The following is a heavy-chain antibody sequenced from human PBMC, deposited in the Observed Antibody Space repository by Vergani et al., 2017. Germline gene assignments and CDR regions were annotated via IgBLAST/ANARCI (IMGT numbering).Heavy chain of an antibody. J-gene: IGHJ4*02. Sequence: EVQLVESGGGLVKPGGSLRLSCAASGFTFSSYSMNWVRQAPGKGLEWVSGISGSGVSAYYTDSVKGRFTISRDNSKNMLFLQMNNLGNEDTAIYYCAKQYFVSGNYLFDYWGQGTLVTVSS. CDR3: AKQYFVSGNYLFDY. CDR1: GFTFSSYS. CDR2: ISGSGVSA. V-gene: IGHV3-23*04. D-gene: IGHD3-10*01.